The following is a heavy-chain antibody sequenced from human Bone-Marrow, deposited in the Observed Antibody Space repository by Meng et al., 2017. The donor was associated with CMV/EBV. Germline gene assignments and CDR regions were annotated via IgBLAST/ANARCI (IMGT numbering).Heavy chain of an antibody. Sequence: GESLKISCAASGFTFSSYWMSWVRQAPGKGLEWVANIKQDGSEKYYVDSVKGRFTISRDNAKNSLYLQMNSLRAEDTAVYYCARDFGTVTNYYGMDVWGQGTTVTVSS. V-gene: IGHV3-7*01. CDR2: IKQDGSEK. J-gene: IGHJ6*02. D-gene: IGHD4-17*01. CDR1: GFTFSSYW. CDR3: ARDFGTVTNYYGMDV.